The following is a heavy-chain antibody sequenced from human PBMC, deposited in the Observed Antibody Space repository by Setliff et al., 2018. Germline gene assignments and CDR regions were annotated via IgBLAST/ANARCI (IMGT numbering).Heavy chain of an antibody. CDR2: IYSSGNI. D-gene: IGHD1-1*01. Sequence: SETLSLTCTVSGGSISSGTFYWTWLRQPAGKGLEWIGHIYSSGNINYNPSLVSRVTISIDTSKSQFSLRLSSVTAADTAVYYCARQRRIWNDLNYFDYWGQGTLVTVSS. V-gene: IGHV4-61*09. CDR1: GGSISSGTFY. CDR3: ARQRRIWNDLNYFDY. J-gene: IGHJ4*02.